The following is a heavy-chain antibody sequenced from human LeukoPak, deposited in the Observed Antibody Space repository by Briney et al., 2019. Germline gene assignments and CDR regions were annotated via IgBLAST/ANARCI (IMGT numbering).Heavy chain of an antibody. Sequence: GGSLRLSCAASGFTFSDYYMCWIRQAPGKGREWVSYISTSGNIIYYADSVKGRFTISRDNAKNSLYLQMSSLRAEDTAIYYCARPYYSGNYYYYGMDVWGQGTTVTVSS. J-gene: IGHJ6*02. D-gene: IGHD1-26*01. CDR1: GFTFSDYY. V-gene: IGHV3-11*01. CDR2: ISTSGNII. CDR3: ARPYYSGNYYYYGMDV.